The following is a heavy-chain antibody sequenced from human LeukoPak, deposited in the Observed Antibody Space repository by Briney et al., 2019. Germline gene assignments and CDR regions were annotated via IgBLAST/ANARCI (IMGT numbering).Heavy chain of an antibody. CDR3: VSHSSVPPDYYYYMDV. D-gene: IGHD6-6*01. Sequence: GESLKISCKGSGYSFTSYWIGWVRQMPGKGLEWMGIIYPGDSDTRYSPSFQGQVTISADKSITTAYLQWSSLKASDTAMYFCVSHSSVPPDYYYYMDVWGKGTTVTVSS. J-gene: IGHJ6*03. CDR2: IYPGDSDT. V-gene: IGHV5-51*01. CDR1: GYSFTSYW.